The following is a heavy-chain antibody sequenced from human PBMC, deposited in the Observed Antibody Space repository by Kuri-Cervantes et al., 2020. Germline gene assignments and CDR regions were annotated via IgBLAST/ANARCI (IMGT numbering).Heavy chain of an antibody. CDR3: AKESARSWFSGWFDP. CDR1: GFTFSSSW. D-gene: IGHD6-13*01. V-gene: IGHV3-52*01. J-gene: IGHJ5*02. CDR2: IKCDGSEK. Sequence: GGSLRLSCAASGFTFSSSWMHWVCQAPEKGLEWVADIKCDGSEKYYADSVKGRFTISRDNSKNTLYLQMNSLRAEDTAVYYCAKESARSWFSGWFDPWGQGTLVTVSS.